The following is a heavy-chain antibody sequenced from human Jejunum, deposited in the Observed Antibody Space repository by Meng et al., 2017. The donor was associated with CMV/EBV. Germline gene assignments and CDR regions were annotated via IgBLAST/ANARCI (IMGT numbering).Heavy chain of an antibody. CDR2: ISTGGSTI. CDR1: GFTFSYYY. J-gene: IGHJ2*01. V-gene: IGHV3-11*01. D-gene: IGHD3-10*01. CDR3: ARGWGVAPFDL. Sequence: CAASGFTFSYYYISWIRQAPGKGLEWVSYISTGGSTIYYADSVKGRFTISRDNAKNSLYLQMNSLRADDTAVYYCARGWGVAPFDLWGRGTLVTVSS.